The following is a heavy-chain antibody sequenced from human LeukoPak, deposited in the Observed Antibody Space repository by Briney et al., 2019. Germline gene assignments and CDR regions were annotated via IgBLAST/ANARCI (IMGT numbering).Heavy chain of an antibody. V-gene: IGHV4-34*01. D-gene: IGHD3-9*01. J-gene: IGHJ5*02. CDR2: IYYGGST. Sequence: SETLSLTCAVYGWSFSGYYWSWIRQPPGKGLEWIGNIYYGGSTTHTSSLRSRVTISVDTSKNHYSLKLSSVTAADTAVYYCARAHYDIMTGYYKYNWFDPWGQGTLVTVSS. CDR1: GWSFSGYY. CDR3: ARAHYDIMTGYYKYNWFDP.